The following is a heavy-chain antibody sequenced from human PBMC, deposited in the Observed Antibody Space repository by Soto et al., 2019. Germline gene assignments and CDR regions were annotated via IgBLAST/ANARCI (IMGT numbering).Heavy chain of an antibody. V-gene: IGHV1-8*01. Sequence: ASVKVSCKASGSTFTSYDINWVRQATGQGLEWMGWMNPNSGNTGYAQKFQGRVTKTRNTSIRTAYMELSSLRAEDTAVYYCAGLRDIAARRRVYYYYGMDVWGQGTTVTVSS. J-gene: IGHJ6*02. CDR3: AGLRDIAARRRVYYYYGMDV. D-gene: IGHD6-6*01. CDR1: GSTFTSYD. CDR2: MNPNSGNT.